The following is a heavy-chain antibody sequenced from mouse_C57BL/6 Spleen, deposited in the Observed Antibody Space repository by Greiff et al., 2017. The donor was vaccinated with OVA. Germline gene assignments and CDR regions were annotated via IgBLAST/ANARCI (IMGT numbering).Heavy chain of an antibody. Sequence: EVQLQQSGAELVRPGASVKLSCTASGFNIKDDYMHWVKQRPEQGLEWIGWIDPENGDTEYASKFQGKATITADTSSNTAYLQLSSLTAEDTAVYYCTTDDDYAMDYWGQGTSVTVSS. CDR3: TTDDDYAMDY. D-gene: IGHD2-12*01. J-gene: IGHJ4*01. CDR2: IDPENGDT. V-gene: IGHV14-4*01. CDR1: GFNIKDDY.